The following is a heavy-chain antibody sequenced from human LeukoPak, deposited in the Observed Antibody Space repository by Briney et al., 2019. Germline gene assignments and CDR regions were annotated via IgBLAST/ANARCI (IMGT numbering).Heavy chain of an antibody. D-gene: IGHD5-18*01. Sequence: QPGGSLRLSCAASGFTFSSYAMHWVRQAPGKGLEWVAVISYDGSNKYYADSVKGRFTISRDNSKNTLYLQMNSLRAEDTAVYYCARDLGYSYGYIFDYWGQGTLVTVSS. V-gene: IGHV3-30*04. J-gene: IGHJ4*02. CDR2: ISYDGSNK. CDR1: GFTFSSYA. CDR3: ARDLGYSYGYIFDY.